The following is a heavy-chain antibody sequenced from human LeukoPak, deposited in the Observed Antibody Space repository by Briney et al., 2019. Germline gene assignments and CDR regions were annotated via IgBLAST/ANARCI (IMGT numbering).Heavy chain of an antibody. J-gene: IGHJ4*02. Sequence: SETLSLTCTVSGGSISSSTYYWGWIRQPPGKGLEWVGSIYYSGGTYYNPSLKSRVTISVDTSENQFSLKLSSVTAADTAVYYCARGPRWLQDYFNYWGQGTLVTVSS. CDR3: ARGPRWLQDYFNY. CDR1: GGSISSSTYY. D-gene: IGHD5-24*01. CDR2: IYYSGGT. V-gene: IGHV4-39*07.